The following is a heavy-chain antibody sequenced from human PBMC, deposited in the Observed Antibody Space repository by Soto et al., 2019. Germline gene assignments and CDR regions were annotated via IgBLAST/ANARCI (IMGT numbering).Heavy chain of an antibody. CDR2: IYYDGGT. CDR3: ARVLPGIAAAYDAFDV. V-gene: IGHV4-61*01. D-gene: IGHD6-13*01. Sequence: SETLSLTCTVSGDSVISATYYWSWIRQPPGKGLEWIGYIYYDGGTTYNSSLKSRVTISTDTSRSQLSLQLTPATLADTAVYYCARVLPGIAAAYDAFDVWGQGTMVTVSS. J-gene: IGHJ3*01. CDR1: GDSVISATYY.